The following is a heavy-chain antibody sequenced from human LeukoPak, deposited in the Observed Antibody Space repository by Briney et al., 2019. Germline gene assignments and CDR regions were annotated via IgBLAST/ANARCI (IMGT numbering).Heavy chain of an antibody. CDR2: ISSSGSTI. J-gene: IGHJ4*02. V-gene: IGHV3-48*03. Sequence: QAGGSLRLSCAASGFTFSSYEMNWVRQAPGKGLEWVSYISSSGSTIYYADSVKGRFTISRDNAKNSLYLEMNSLRAEDTAVYYCARHFWGYFDFWGQGTLVTVSS. D-gene: IGHD3-3*02. CDR1: GFTFSSYE. CDR3: ARHFWGYFDF.